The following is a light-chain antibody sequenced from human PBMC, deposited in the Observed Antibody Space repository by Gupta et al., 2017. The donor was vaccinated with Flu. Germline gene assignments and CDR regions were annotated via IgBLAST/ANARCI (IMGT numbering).Light chain of an antibody. V-gene: IGLV3-25*03. Sequence: TCSGDAVPKQYSYWYQHKRGQAPVLLMYKDTERPSGVPERFSASTSGSTVTLTITGVQAEDEGDYYCQSADSTAWVFGGGTRLTVL. CDR1: AVPKQY. CDR3: QSADSTAWV. CDR2: KDT. J-gene: IGLJ3*02.